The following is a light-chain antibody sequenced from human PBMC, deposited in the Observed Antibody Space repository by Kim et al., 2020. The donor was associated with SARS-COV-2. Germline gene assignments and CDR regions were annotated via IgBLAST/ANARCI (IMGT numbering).Light chain of an antibody. J-gene: IGLJ3*02. CDR2: TNN. CDR3: AAWDDSLNGPV. CDR1: SSNIGINS. V-gene: IGLV1-44*01. Sequence: QPVLTQPPSASGTPGQRVTISCSGSSSNIGINSVYWYQQLPGTAPKLLIYTNNQRPSGVPDRFSGSKSGTSASLAISGLQSEDEADYSCAAWDDSLNGPVFGGGTKLTVL.